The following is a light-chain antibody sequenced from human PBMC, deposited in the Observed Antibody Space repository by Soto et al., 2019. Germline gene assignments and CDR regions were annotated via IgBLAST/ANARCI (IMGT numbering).Light chain of an antibody. Sequence: DIQMTQSPSSLSASVGNRVTITCQASQGIDTCLNWYQQKPGKAPTLLIYDASILEKGVPSRFSGGEYGTTHSFTTSNMQREDNATYYCQQYDNPPPTWTFGQGTKVEIE. CDR2: DAS. CDR1: QGIDTC. V-gene: IGKV1-33*01. J-gene: IGKJ1*01. CDR3: QQYDNPPPTWT.